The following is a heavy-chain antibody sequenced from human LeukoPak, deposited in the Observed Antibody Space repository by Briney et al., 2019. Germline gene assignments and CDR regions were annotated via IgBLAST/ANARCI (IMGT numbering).Heavy chain of an antibody. Sequence: SETLSLTCTVSGASVTGDYWNWIRQPPGKGLEWIGFVRHYNPSLKSRVTISADISKNQFSLELTSVTAADTAVYYCARVATGLQYGMDVWGQGTTVTVSS. CDR1: GASVTGDY. CDR2: VR. D-gene: IGHD3-16*01. V-gene: IGHV4-59*02. J-gene: IGHJ6*02. CDR3: ARVATGLQYGMDV.